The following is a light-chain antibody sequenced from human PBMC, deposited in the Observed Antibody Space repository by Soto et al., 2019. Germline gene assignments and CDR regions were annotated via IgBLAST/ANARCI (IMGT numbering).Light chain of an antibody. V-gene: IGLV4-69*01. Sequence: QPVLTQSPSASASLGASVKLTCTLSSGHSSYAIAWHQQQPEKGPRYLMKLNSDGSHSKGDGIPDRFSGYSSGAERYLTIYSLQSEDEADYYCQTWGTGIVVFGGGTKLTVL. J-gene: IGLJ2*01. CDR2: LNSDGSH. CDR3: QTWGTGIVV. CDR1: SGHSSYA.